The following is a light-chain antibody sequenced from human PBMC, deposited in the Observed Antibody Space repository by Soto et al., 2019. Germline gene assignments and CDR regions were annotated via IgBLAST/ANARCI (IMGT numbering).Light chain of an antibody. V-gene: IGKV1-5*03. J-gene: IGKJ1*01. CDR3: QQYNRYST. CDR2: KAS. Sequence: IQMTKSPSTLSASVGDRVTITCRASQSISSWLAWYQQRPGKAPKLLIHKASNLESGVPSRFSGSGSGTEFTLTISSLQPDDSATYYCQQYNRYSTFGQGSNVDIK. CDR1: QSISSW.